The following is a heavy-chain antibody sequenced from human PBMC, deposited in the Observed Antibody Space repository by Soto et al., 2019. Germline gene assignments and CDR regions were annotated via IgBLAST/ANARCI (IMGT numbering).Heavy chain of an antibody. CDR2: IYYSGST. Sequence: PSETLSLTCTVSGGSISSYYWSWIRQPPGKGLEWIGHIYYSGSTNYNPSLKSRVTISVDTSKNQFSLKLSSVTAADTAVYYCATGTSKTAAGSIYGMDVWGQGTTVTVSS. CDR1: GGSISSYY. V-gene: IGHV4-59*08. CDR3: ATGTSKTAAGSIYGMDV. D-gene: IGHD6-13*01. J-gene: IGHJ6*02.